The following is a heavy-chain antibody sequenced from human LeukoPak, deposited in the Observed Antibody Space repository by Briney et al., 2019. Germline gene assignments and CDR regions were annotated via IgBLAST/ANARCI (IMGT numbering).Heavy chain of an antibody. CDR3: ARDAVDTANAV. J-gene: IGHJ6*02. V-gene: IGHV3-7*01. Sequence: GGSLRLSCTASGLTLSNYWMIWVRQAPGKGLQWVAKIKQDGSEKYYVDSVKGRFTISRDNAENSLYLQMNSLRVEDTAVYYCARDAVDTANAVWGQGTTVTVSS. D-gene: IGHD5-18*01. CDR2: IKQDGSEK. CDR1: GLTLSNYW.